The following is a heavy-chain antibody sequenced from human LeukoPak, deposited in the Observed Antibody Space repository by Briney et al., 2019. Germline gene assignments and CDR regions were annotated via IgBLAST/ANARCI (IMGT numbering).Heavy chain of an antibody. Sequence: GGSLRLSCAASGFTFSSYSMNWVRQAPGKGLEWVSSISSSSSYIYYADSVKGRFTISRDNAKNSLYLQMNSLRAEDTAVYYCARVPDGDTAMVPSYYFDYWGQGTLVTVSS. J-gene: IGHJ4*02. D-gene: IGHD5-18*01. CDR2: ISSSSSYI. V-gene: IGHV3-21*01. CDR1: GFTFSSYS. CDR3: ARVPDGDTAMVPSYYFDY.